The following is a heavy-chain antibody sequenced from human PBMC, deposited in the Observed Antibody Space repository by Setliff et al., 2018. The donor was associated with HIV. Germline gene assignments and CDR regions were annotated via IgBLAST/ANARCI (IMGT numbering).Heavy chain of an antibody. J-gene: IGHJ5*02. CDR3: ASRVYYYDSNNFLREEGFDP. CDR2: IHYNERT. V-gene: IGHV4-39*01. CDR1: GGSASNSRYY. D-gene: IGHD3-22*01. Sequence: KPSETLSLTCTVSGGSASNSRYYWAWIRQPPGKGLEYIGSIHYNERTYYNPSHKSRVTISIDTSKNQFSLNLTSVTAADTAVYYCASRVYYYDSNNFLREEGFDPWGQGTLVTVSS.